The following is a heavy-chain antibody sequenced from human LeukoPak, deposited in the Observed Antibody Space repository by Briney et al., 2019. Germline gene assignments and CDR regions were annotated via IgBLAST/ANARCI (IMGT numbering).Heavy chain of an antibody. CDR3: ARQDIVVVPAAGPDAFDI. CDR2: IYPGDSDT. Sequence: GESLKISCKGSGYIFTSYWIGWVRQMPGKGLEWMGIIYPGDSDTRYSPSFQGQVTISADKSISTAYLQWSSLKASDTAMYYCARQDIVVVPAAGPDAFDIWGQGTMVTVSS. D-gene: IGHD2-2*01. CDR1: GYIFTSYW. V-gene: IGHV5-51*01. J-gene: IGHJ3*02.